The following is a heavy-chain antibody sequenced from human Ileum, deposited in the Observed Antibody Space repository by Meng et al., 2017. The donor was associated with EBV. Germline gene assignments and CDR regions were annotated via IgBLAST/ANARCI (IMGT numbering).Heavy chain of an antibody. D-gene: IGHD5-18*01. CDR2: IYYSGTT. J-gene: IGHJ4*02. CDR3: ARGWDTAMDSG. Sequence: QVQVMAVGRRRVQPSATLSLTGTVSGGSVIISRYYWSWIRQPPGKGLEWIGYIYYSGTTNYNPSLERRVTISVDTSKTQFSLKLRSVAASDTAVYYCARGWDTAMDSGWGQGTLVTVSS. V-gene: IGHV4-61*01. CDR1: GGSVIISRYY.